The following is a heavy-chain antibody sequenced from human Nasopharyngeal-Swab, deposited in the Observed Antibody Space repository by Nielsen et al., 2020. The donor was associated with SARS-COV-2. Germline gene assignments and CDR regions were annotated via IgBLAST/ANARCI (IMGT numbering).Heavy chain of an antibody. CDR1: GDSIGSSASF. CDR3: ARDPQAGGTNWYFDL. Sequence: SETLSLTCTVSGDSIGSSASFWGWIRQPPGKGLEWIGSIYDSGSTFYNSFLKSRVTISFDTSKNQFSLKLSSVTAADTAVYFCARDPQAGGTNWYFDLWGRGTLVTVSS. CDR2: IYDSGST. V-gene: IGHV4-39*07. D-gene: IGHD2-2*01. J-gene: IGHJ2*01.